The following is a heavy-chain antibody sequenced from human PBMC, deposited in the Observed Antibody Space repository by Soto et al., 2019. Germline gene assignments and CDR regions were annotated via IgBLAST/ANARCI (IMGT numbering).Heavy chain of an antibody. CDR2: IIPIFGTA. D-gene: IGHD2-2*01. V-gene: IGHV1-69*06. CDR3: SETVVVPAAIPASDYYYGMDV. CDR1: GGTFSSYA. Sequence: GASVKVSCKASGGTFSSYAISWVRQAPGQGLEWMGGIIPIFGTANYAQKFQGRVTITADKSTSTAYMELSSLRSEDTAVYYCSETVVVPAAIPASDYYYGMDVWGQGTTVTVSS. J-gene: IGHJ6*02.